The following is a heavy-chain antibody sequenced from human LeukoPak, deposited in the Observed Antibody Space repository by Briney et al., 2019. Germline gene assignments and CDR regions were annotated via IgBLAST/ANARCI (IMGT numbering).Heavy chain of an antibody. CDR1: GGSISSYY. J-gene: IGHJ3*02. D-gene: IGHD3-22*01. CDR3: ARGLTYYFDSSGYYVTDAFDI. Sequence: SETPSLTCTVSGGSISSYYWSWIRQPPGKGLEWIGYIYYSGSTNYNPSLKSRVTISVDTSKSQFSLKLTSVTAADTAVYYCARGLTYYFDSSGYYVTDAFDIWGQGTMVTVSS. CDR2: IYYSGST. V-gene: IGHV4-59*01.